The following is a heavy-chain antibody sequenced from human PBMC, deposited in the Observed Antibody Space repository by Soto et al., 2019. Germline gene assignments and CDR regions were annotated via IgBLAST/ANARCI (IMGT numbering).Heavy chain of an antibody. CDR3: TKRRNVLRFLEWSSGMEV. CDR2: ISDDGSNK. J-gene: IGHJ6*02. D-gene: IGHD3-3*01. V-gene: IGHV3-30*18. CDR1: GFTFSNYG. Sequence: GGSLRLSCAASGFTFSNYGMHWVRQAPGKGLEWVAFISDDGSNKYYADSMKGRFTMSRDNSKSTLYLQMSSLRVEDTAVYYCTKRRNVLRFLEWSSGMEVWGQGTTVPASS.